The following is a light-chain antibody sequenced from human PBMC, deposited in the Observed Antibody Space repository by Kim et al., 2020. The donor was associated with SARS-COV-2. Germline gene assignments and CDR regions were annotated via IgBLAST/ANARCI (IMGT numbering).Light chain of an antibody. J-gene: IGLJ2*01. CDR2: QDR. CDR3: QAWDSSTVV. CDR1: KLGDKY. V-gene: IGLV3-1*01. Sequence: SYELTKPPSVSVSPGQTASITCSGDKLGDKYACWYQQKPGQSPVLVIYQDRKRPSGIPERFSGSNSGNTATLTISGTQAMDEADYYCQAWDSSTVVFGGG.